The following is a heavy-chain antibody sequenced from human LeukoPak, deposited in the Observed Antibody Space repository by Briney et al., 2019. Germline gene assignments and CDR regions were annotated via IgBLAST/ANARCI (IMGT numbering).Heavy chain of an antibody. CDR2: IVVGSGNT. CDR1: GFTFTSSV. CDR3: AADRAGSYLRFVY. J-gene: IGHJ4*02. D-gene: IGHD3-10*01. Sequence: SVKVSCKASGFTFTSSVVQWVRQARGQRLEWIGWIVVGSGNTNYAQKFQERVTITRDMSTSTAYMELSSLRFEDTAVYYCAADRAGSYLRFVYWGQGTPATVSS. V-gene: IGHV1-58*01.